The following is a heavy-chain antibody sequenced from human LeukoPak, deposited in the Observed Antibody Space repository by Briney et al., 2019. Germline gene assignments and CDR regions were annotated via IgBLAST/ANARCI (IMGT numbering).Heavy chain of an antibody. CDR1: GFTVSSNY. Sequence: PGGSLRLSCAASGFTVSSNYMSWVRQAPGKGLEWVSVIYSGGSTYYADSVKGRFTISRDNSKNMVYLQMNSLRADDTAVYYCAKTAVVITFRFDDWGQGALVTVSS. CDR3: AKTAVVITFRFDD. J-gene: IGHJ4*02. V-gene: IGHV3-53*01. D-gene: IGHD4/OR15-4a*01. CDR2: IYSGGST.